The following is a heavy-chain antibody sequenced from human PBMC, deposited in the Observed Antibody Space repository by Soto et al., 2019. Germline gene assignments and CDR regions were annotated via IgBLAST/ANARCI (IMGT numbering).Heavy chain of an antibody. V-gene: IGHV3-30-3*01. Sequence: QVQLVESGGGVGQPGRSLRLSCAASGFTFSSYAMQWVRQAPGKGLEWVAVISYDGSNKYYADSVKGRFTISRDNSKNTLYLQMNRLRAEDTAESYAARSSGWVPGGDYYYGMDVWGRGTTVTVSS. CDR2: ISYDGSNK. CDR1: GFTFSSYA. CDR3: ARSSGWVPGGDYYYGMDV. D-gene: IGHD6-19*01. J-gene: IGHJ6*02.